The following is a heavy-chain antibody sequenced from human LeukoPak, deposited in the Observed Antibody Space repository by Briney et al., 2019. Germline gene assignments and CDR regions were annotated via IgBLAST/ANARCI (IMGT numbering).Heavy chain of an antibody. CDR3: ARDGDRYCSGGSCYAVYFQH. V-gene: IGHV4-59*01. CDR1: GGSISRYY. CDR2: IYYSGST. D-gene: IGHD2-15*01. Sequence: PSETLSLPCTVSGGSISRYYWSWIRQPPGKGLEWLGYIYYSGSTNYNPSLKSRVTISVDTSKNQFSLKLSSVTAADTAVYYCARDGDRYCSGGSCYAVYFQHWGQGTLVTVSS. J-gene: IGHJ1*01.